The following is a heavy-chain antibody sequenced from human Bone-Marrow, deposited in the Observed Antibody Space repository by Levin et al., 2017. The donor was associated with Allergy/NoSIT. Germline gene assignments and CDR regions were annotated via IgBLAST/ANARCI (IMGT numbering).Heavy chain of an antibody. CDR3: AKATYSGSYFADY. Sequence: GGSLRLSCVAAGFRFSTYGMHWVRQSPVRGLVWVAAISSDERNQHYTDSVKGRFTISRDNSKNTLFLQMNSLTPDDTALYYCAKATYSGSYFADYWGQGTLVTVSS. CDR2: ISSDERNQ. J-gene: IGHJ4*02. D-gene: IGHD1-26*01. V-gene: IGHV3-30*18. CDR1: GFRFSTYG.